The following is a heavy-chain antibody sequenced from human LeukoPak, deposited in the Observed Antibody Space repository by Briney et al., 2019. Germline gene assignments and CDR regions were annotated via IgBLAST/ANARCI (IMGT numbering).Heavy chain of an antibody. V-gene: IGHV3-33*01. CDR1: GFTFSSYG. Sequence: PGRSLRLSCAASGFTFSSYGMHWVRQAPGKGLEWVAVIWYDGSNKYYADSVKGRFTISRDNSKNTLYLQMNSLRAEDTAVYYCARTTSIAARGGAFDIWGQGTMVTVSS. CDR2: IWYDGSNK. CDR3: ARTTSIAARGGAFDI. D-gene: IGHD6-6*01. J-gene: IGHJ3*02.